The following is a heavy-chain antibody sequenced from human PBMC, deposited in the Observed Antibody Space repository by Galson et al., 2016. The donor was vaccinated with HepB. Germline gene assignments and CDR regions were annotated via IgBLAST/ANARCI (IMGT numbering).Heavy chain of an antibody. V-gene: IGHV3-21*01. J-gene: IGHJ6*03. CDR1: TFTFSDTS. CDR2: ISGRSSYI. CDR3: ARVSPVDYYYYMDV. Sequence: SLRLYCADSTFTFSDTSMNWVRQAPGKGLEWVSFISGRSSYIYYADSVEGRFTVSRDNAKNSLYLPMNSLRAEDTAVYYCARVSPVDYYYYMDVWGRGTTVTVS.